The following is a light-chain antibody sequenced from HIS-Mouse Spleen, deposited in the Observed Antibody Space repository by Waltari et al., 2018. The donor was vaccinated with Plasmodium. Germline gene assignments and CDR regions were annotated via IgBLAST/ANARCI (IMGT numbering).Light chain of an antibody. V-gene: IGLV2-23*01. J-gene: IGLJ1*01. Sequence: QSALTQPASVSGSPGQSITISCTATSSAVGRSTLVSWYQQHPGKAPKLMIYEGSKRPSGVSNRFSGSKSGNTASLTISGLQAEDEADYYCCSYAGSSTYVFGTGTKVTVL. CDR3: CSYAGSSTYV. CDR1: SSAVGRSTL. CDR2: EGS.